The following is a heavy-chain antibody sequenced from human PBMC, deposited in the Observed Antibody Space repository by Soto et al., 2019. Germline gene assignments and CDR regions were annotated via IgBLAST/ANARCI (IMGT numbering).Heavy chain of an antibody. CDR1: GFTFSSYA. D-gene: IGHD2-2*01. CDR3: ATIVVPAASVYYGSGSYYDY. Sequence: GSLRLSCAASGFTFSSYAMSWVRQAPGKGLEWVSAISGSGGSTYYADSVKGRFTISRDNSKNTLYLQMNSLRAEDTAVYYCATIVVPAASVYYGSGSYYDYWGQGTLVTVSS. V-gene: IGHV3-23*01. CDR2: ISGSGGST. J-gene: IGHJ4*02.